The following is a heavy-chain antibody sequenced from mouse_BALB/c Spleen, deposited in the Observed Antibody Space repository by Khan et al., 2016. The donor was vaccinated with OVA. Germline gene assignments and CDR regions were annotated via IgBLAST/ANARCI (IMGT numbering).Heavy chain of an antibody. Sequence: QVQLQQSGTELARPGASVKLSCKASGYTFTDFYITWVKQRTGQDLEWIGEIYPGSGNTYYNEKFKGKATLTADKSANTAYMQLSRLTSEDSAVFFCARMDTTSLDFWGQGTSLTVSS. J-gene: IGHJ2*02. V-gene: IGHV1-77*01. D-gene: IGHD2-3*01. CDR3: ARMDTTSLDF. CDR2: IYPGSGNT. CDR1: GYTFTDFY.